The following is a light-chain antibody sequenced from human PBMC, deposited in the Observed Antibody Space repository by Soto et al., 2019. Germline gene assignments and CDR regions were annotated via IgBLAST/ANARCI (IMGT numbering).Light chain of an antibody. Sequence: QSVLTQPPSASGTPGQRVTISCSGSSSNIGSNTVNWYQQLSGTAPKLLIYSNDQRPSGVPDRFSGSKSGTSASLAISGLQSEDEADYYCAAWDDTLNGYVFGAGNKVTVL. CDR3: AAWDDTLNGYV. CDR2: SND. CDR1: SSNIGSNT. J-gene: IGLJ1*01. V-gene: IGLV1-44*01.